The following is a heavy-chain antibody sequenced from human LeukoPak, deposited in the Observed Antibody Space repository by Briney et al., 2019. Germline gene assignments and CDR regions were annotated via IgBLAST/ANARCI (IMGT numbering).Heavy chain of an antibody. CDR2: I. V-gene: IGHV3-21*01. Sequence: GGSLRLSCATSGFTFSAYSMNWVRQAPGKGLEWVSSINYAGSVKGRFTISSDNARDSLFLQMNSLRAEDTAVYYCARALYDSSGYYFDYWGQGTLVTVSS. CDR3: ARALYDSSGYYFDY. D-gene: IGHD3-22*01. J-gene: IGHJ4*02. CDR1: GFTFSAYS.